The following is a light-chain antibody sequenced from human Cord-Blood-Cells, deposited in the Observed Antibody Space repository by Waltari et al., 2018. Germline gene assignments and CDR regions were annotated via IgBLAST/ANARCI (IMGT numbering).Light chain of an antibody. CDR2: DVS. Sequence: QSALTQPRSVSGSPGQSVTISCTGTSSDVGGYNYVSWYQQHPGKAPKLMIDDVSKRPSGVPDRFAGSKSGNTASLTTSGLQAEDEADYYCCSDAGSYALVFGGGTKLTVL. CDR1: SSDVGGYNY. V-gene: IGLV2-11*01. CDR3: CSDAGSYALV. J-gene: IGLJ3*02.